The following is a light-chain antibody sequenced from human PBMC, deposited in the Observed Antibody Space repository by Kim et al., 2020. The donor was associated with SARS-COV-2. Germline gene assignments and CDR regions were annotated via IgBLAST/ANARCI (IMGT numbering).Light chain of an antibody. CDR3: AAWDDSLNGVV. CDR1: SSNIGIKT. J-gene: IGLJ2*01. V-gene: IGLV1-44*01. CDR2: NND. Sequence: GQRVNISCSRSSSNIGIKTVSWYQHLPGTAPKSLIYNNDQRPSGVPDRLSGSKSGTAASLAISGLQSENEADYYCAAWDDSLNGVVFGGGTQLTVL.